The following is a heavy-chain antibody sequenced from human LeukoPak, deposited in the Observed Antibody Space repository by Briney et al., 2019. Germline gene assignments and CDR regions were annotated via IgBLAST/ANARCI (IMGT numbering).Heavy chain of an antibody. CDR3: ARHGNAHHDAYDL. CDR1: RYSFGTYC. J-gene: IGHJ3*01. CDR2: IYSGDSDT. D-gene: IGHD1-1*01. V-gene: IGHV5-51*01. Sequence: GDSLKISCMGSRYSFGTYCIGRLRQMPGKGLEWMGVIYSGDSDTRYSSSFKGQVTISVDKSISTAYVQLSSLEASDTAMYYCARHGNAHHDAYDLWGQGTMVIVSS.